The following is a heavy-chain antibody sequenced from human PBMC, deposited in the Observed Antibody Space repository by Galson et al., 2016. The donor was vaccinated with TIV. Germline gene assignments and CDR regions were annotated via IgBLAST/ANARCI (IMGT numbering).Heavy chain of an antibody. V-gene: IGHV3-33*01. J-gene: IGHJ3*02. D-gene: IGHD1-26*01. CDR3: ARDRMWEEVLGAFNI. Sequence: SLRLSCAASGFTFSSYGLHWVRQAPGKGLEWVAVVWYEETNKFYADSVNGRFTISRDSSKNTVYLQMNSLRAEDTAVYYCARDRMWEEVLGAFNIWGQGTMVTVSS. CDR1: GFTFSSYG. CDR2: VWYEETNK.